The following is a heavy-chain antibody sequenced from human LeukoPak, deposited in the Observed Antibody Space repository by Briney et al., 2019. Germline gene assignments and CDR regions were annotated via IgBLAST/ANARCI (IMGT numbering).Heavy chain of an antibody. CDR2: ISWNSGSI. J-gene: IGHJ6*02. V-gene: IGHV3-9*01. CDR3: AKDIWGSEADHYGMDV. Sequence: GGSLRLSCAASGFTFDDYAMHWVRHAPGKGLEWVSGISWNSGSIGYADSVKGRFTISRDNAKNSLYLQMNSLRAQDTALYYCAKDIWGSEADHYGMDVWGQGTTVTVSS. D-gene: IGHD7-27*01. CDR1: GFTFDDYA.